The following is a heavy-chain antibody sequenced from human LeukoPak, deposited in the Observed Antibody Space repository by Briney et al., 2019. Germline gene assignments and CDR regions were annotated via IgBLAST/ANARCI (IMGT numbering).Heavy chain of an antibody. V-gene: IGHV4-34*01. D-gene: IGHD3-3*01. CDR3: AIYPVRITIFDWFDP. CDR1: GGSFSGYY. Sequence: AGTLSLTCAASGGSFSGYYLSWIRQPPGKGLEWIGEINHSGSTNYNPSLKSRVTISVDTSKTQFSLKLSSVTAADTAVYYCAIYPVRITIFDWFDPWGQGTLVTVSS. J-gene: IGHJ5*02. CDR2: INHSGST.